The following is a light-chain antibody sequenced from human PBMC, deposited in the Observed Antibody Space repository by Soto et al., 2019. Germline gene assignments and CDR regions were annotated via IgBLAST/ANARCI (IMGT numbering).Light chain of an antibody. V-gene: IGKV3-15*01. J-gene: IGKJ1*01. CDR1: QSVSRH. CDR3: QQHNNWPRT. Sequence: EIVMTQSPATLSVSPGGRATLSCRASQSVSRHLAWYQQKPGQAPRLLIYDASARATGIPARFSGSGSGTEFTLTISSRQSEDFGVYYCQQHNNWPRTFGQGTTVEIK. CDR2: DAS.